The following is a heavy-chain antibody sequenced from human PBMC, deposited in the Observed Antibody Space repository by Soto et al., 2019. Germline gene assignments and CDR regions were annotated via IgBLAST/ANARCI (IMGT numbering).Heavy chain of an antibody. CDR2: ISGSGGST. J-gene: IGHJ4*02. D-gene: IGHD3-16*02. Sequence: GGSLRLSCAASGFTFSSYAMSWVRQAPGKGLEWVSAISGSGGSTYYADSVKGRFTISRDNSKNTLYLQMNGLRADDTALYFCAKSRDFIGAIVTHLDSWGKGTQVTVSS. CDR3: AKSRDFIGAIVTHLDS. CDR1: GFTFSSYA. V-gene: IGHV3-23*01.